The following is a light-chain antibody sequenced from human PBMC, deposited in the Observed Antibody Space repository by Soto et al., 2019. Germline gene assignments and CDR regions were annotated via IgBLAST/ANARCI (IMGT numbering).Light chain of an antibody. CDR3: QHSYSSPPWT. V-gene: IGKV1-39*01. J-gene: IGKJ1*01. CDR2: RAS. CDR1: QSISTY. Sequence: DIQMTQSPSSLSASVGDRVTISCRASQSISTYLNWYQQKPGTAPKLLIYRASSVKSGVPPRFSGSGSGRDFTLTISSLRPEDIATSFCQHSYSSPPWTFGQGTEVEVK.